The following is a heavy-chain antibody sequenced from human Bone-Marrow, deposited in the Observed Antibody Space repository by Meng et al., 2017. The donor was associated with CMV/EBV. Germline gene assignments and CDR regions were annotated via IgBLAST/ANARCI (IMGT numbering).Heavy chain of an antibody. V-gene: IGHV1-69*05. CDR2: IVPVFGTA. Sequence: SVKVSCKASGYTFTSYDISWVRQAPGQGLEWVGGIVPVFGTANYAQKLQGRVTITTDKSTSTVYMDLSSLRSEDTAVYYCAREGRGHTYGFLLSYFDDWGQGTLVTVSS. CDR1: GYTFTSYD. CDR3: AREGRGHTYGFLLSYFDD. J-gene: IGHJ4*02. D-gene: IGHD5-18*01.